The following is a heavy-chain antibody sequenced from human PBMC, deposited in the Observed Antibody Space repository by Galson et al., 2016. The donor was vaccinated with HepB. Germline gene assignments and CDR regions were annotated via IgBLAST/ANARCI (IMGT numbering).Heavy chain of an antibody. CDR3: AKVTPGGTVDP. CDR1: GFTFYNYG. J-gene: IGHJ5*02. CDR2: ISYDGTNK. V-gene: IGHV3-30*18. Sequence: SLRLSCAASGFTFYNYGMHWVRQAPGKGLEWVAVISYDGTNKDYADSVRGRFTISRDNTNKMLYLLTNSLRADDTAVYYCAKVTPGGTVDPWGQGTLVTVSS. D-gene: IGHD2-8*02.